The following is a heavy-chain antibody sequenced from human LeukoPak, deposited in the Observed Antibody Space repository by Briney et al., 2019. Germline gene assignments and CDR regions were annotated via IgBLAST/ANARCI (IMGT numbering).Heavy chain of an antibody. CDR3: ARDGGPHFDY. CDR2: ISSSSSII. D-gene: IGHD2-15*01. Sequence: GGSLRLSCAASGFTFSSYSMNWVRQAPGKGLEWVLYISSSSSIIYYADSVKGRFTISRDNAKNSLYLQMNSLRAEDTAVYYCARDGGPHFDYWGQGTLVTVSS. J-gene: IGHJ4*02. CDR1: GFTFSSYS. V-gene: IGHV3-48*01.